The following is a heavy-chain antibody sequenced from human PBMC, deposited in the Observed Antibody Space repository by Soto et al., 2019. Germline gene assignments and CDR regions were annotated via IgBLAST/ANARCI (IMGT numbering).Heavy chain of an antibody. Sequence: ASVKVSCKASGYTFTGYYMHWVRQAPGQGLEWMGWINPNSGGTNYAQKFQGRVTMTRDTSISTAYMELSRLRSDDTAVYCCARVAVAGGGWFDPWGQGTLVTVST. D-gene: IGHD6-19*01. V-gene: IGHV1-2*02. CDR1: GYTFTGYY. J-gene: IGHJ5*02. CDR2: INPNSGGT. CDR3: ARVAVAGGGWFDP.